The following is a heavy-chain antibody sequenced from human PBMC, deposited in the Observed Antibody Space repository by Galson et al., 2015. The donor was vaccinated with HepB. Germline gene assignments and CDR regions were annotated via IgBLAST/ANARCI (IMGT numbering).Heavy chain of an antibody. CDR2: INPNNGDP. J-gene: IGHJ3*01. CDR1: GYTFTGSY. CDR3: ASDVMRTEGFDV. Sequence: SCKASGYTFTGSYIHWLRQAPGQGLEWMGWINPNNGDPKYAQKFQGRVTMTRDTSISTAYMGLSKLRSDDTAVYYCASDVMRTEGFDVWGQGTMVTVSS. V-gene: IGHV1-2*02.